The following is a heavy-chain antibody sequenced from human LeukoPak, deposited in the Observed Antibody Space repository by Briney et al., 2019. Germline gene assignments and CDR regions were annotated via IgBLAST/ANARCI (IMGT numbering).Heavy chain of an antibody. J-gene: IGHJ6*02. V-gene: IGHV3-30-3*01. Sequence: GGSLRLSCAASGFTLSSYAMHWVRQAPGKGLEWVAVISYDGSNKYYADSVKGRFTISRDNSKNTLYLQMNSLRAEDTAVYYCAKVLRFLEWSLPLYGMDVWGQGTTVTVSS. CDR1: GFTLSSYA. D-gene: IGHD3-3*01. CDR2: ISYDGSNK. CDR3: AKVLRFLEWSLPLYGMDV.